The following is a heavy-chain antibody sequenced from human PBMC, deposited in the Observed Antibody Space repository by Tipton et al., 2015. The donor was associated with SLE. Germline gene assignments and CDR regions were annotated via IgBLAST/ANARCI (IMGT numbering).Heavy chain of an antibody. D-gene: IGHD4/OR15-4a*01. Sequence: VQLVQSGAEVKKPGESLKISCKASGYSFTSYWIGWVRQMPGKGLEWMGIIYPGDSDARYSPSFQGQVTISVDKSISTAYLQWSSLKASDTATYYCARHRRRSWCSGVDPWGQGTLVIVSS. V-gene: IGHV5-51*01. CDR2: IYPGDSDA. CDR3: ARHRRRSWCSGVDP. CDR1: GYSFTSYW. J-gene: IGHJ5*02.